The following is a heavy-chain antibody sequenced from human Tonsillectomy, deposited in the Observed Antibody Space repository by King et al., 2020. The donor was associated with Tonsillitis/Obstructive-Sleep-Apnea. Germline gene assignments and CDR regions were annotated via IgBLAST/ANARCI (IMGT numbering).Heavy chain of an antibody. CDR2: INHSGST. Sequence: VQLQQWGAGLLKPSETLSLNCAVYGGSFSGYYWSWIRQPPGKGLEWIGEINHSGSTNYNPSLKSRVTISVDTSKNQFSLKLSSVTAADTAVYYCARGRGDYDFWSGYLHWFDPWGQGTLVTVSS. D-gene: IGHD3-3*01. CDR1: GGSFSGYY. V-gene: IGHV4-34*01. CDR3: ARGRGDYDFWSGYLHWFDP. J-gene: IGHJ5*02.